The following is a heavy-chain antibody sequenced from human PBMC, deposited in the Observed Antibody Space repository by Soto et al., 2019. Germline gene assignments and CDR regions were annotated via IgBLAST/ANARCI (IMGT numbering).Heavy chain of an antibody. CDR1: VVSISSINW. D-gene: IGHD3-10*01. CDR3: ARSSGVSAKYWFDA. CDR2: IYYSGTT. V-gene: IGHV4-4*02. J-gene: IGHJ5*02. Sequence: PXETLSLTCGVSVVSISSINWWSWVRQTPGKGLEWIGEIYYSGTTNYNPSLTSRVTMSIDKSKNQFFLNLTSVTAADTAVYYCARSSGVSAKYWFDAWGQGTLVTVSS.